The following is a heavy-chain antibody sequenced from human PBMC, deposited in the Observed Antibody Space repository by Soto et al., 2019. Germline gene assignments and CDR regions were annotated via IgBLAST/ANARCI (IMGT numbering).Heavy chain of an antibody. V-gene: IGHV1-69*13. CDR1: GGTFSSYG. CDR2: IIPIFDRA. D-gene: IGHD5-18*01. Sequence: GASVKVSCKASGGTFSSYGISWVRQAPGQGLEWMGGIIPIFDRANYAQKFQGRVTITAGESTSTTYMELSSLRSEDTAVYYCARDRDSALVPGDYYYFGMDVWGQGTTVTVSS. J-gene: IGHJ6*02. CDR3: ARDRDSALVPGDYYYFGMDV.